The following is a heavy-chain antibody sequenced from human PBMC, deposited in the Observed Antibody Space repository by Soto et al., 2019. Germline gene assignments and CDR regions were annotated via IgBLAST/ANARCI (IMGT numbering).Heavy chain of an antibody. CDR1: GYTFTTYG. CDR3: ARGVYRGATDY. D-gene: IGHD1-26*01. Sequence: ASVKVSCKASGYTFTTYGISWVRQAPGQGLEWMGGISAIFGTANYAQKFQGRVTITADESTSTAYMELSSLRSEDTAVYYCARGVYRGATDYWGQGTLVTAPQ. J-gene: IGHJ4*02. CDR2: ISAIFGTA. V-gene: IGHV1-69*13.